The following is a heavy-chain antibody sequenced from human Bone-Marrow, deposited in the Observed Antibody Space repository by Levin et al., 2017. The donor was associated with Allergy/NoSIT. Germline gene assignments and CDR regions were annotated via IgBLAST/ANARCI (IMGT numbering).Heavy chain of an antibody. CDR2: ISYDGSNK. V-gene: IGHV3-30*04. CDR3: ARKLRSYPPDHDAFDI. D-gene: IGHD1-26*01. J-gene: IGHJ3*02. Sequence: PGGSLRLSCAASGFTFSSYAMHWVRQAPGKGLEWVAVISYDGSNKYYADSVKGRFTISRDNSKNTLYLQMNSLRAEDTAVYYCARKLRSYPPDHDAFDIWGQGTMVTVSS. CDR1: GFTFSSYA.